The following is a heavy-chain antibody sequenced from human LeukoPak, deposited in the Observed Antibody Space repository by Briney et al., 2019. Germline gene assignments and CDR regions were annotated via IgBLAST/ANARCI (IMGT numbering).Heavy chain of an antibody. D-gene: IGHD2-2*01. CDR3: ARGQTCSSTSCSNGGWFDP. V-gene: IGHV4-34*01. CDR2: INHSGST. J-gene: IGHJ5*02. Sequence: SETLSLTCAVSGGSFSGYYWSWIRQPPGKGLEWIGEINHSGSTNYNPSLKSRVTISVDTSKNQFSLKLSSVTAADTAVYYCARGQTCSSTSCSNGGWFDPWGQGTLVTVSS. CDR1: GGSFSGYY.